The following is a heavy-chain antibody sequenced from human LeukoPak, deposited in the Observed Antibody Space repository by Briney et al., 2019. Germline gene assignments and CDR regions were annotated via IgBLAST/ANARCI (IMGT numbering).Heavy chain of an antibody. J-gene: IGHJ3*02. Sequence: GGSLRLSCAASGFTFKSYAMNWVRQAPGKGLEWVANIKQDGSEKYYVDSVKGRFTISRDNAKNSLYLQMNSLRAEDTAMYYCARDAFSRISIFGVVSDAFDIWGQGTMVTVSS. D-gene: IGHD3-3*01. CDR1: GFTFKSYA. CDR3: ARDAFSRISIFGVVSDAFDI. CDR2: IKQDGSEK. V-gene: IGHV3-7*01.